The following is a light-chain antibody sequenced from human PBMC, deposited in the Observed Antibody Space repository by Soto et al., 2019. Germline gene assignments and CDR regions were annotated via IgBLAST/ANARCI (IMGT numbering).Light chain of an antibody. Sequence: EIVLTQSPGTLSFSPWERATLSFMASQSVSSSYLAWYQQKPGQAPRLLIDDALDRATGIPARFSGSGSGTDFTLTISSLEAEDFAVYYCQQRSTWPITFGQGTLLAIK. CDR2: DAL. J-gene: IGKJ5*01. CDR3: QQRSTWPIT. V-gene: IGKV3D-20*02. CDR1: QSVSSSY.